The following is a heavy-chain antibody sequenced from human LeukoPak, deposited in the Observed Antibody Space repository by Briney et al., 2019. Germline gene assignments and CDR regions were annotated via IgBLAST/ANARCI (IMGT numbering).Heavy chain of an antibody. V-gene: IGHV3-7*01. Sequence: PGGSLRLSCAASGFTFSSCWMSWVRQAPGKGLEWVANIRQDGSDKYYVDSVKGRFTISRDNSKNTLYLQMNSLRAEDTAVYYCAKDEASSGRPENYFDYWGQGTLVTVSS. CDR3: AKDEASSGRPENYFDY. J-gene: IGHJ4*02. CDR1: GFTFSSCW. D-gene: IGHD6-19*01. CDR2: IRQDGSDK.